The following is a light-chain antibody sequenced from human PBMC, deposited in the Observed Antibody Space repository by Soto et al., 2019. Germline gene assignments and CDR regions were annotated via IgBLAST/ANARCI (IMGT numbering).Light chain of an antibody. CDR3: CSYVGSFTGV. CDR1: SSVVGGYNF. J-gene: IGLJ2*01. CDR2: DVS. V-gene: IGLV2-11*01. Sequence: QSALTQPRSVSGSPGQSVTISCTGTSSVVGGYNFVSWYQQHPGKTPKLMIYDVSQRPSGVPDRFSGSKSGNTASLTISGLQAEDEADYYCCSYVGSFTGVFGGGTKVTVL.